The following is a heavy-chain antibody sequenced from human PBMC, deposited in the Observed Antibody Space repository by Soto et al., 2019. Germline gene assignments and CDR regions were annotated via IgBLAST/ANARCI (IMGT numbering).Heavy chain of an antibody. CDR3: ARGSSSSEERYYYYYGMDV. CDR1: GYTFTSYY. CDR2: INPSGGST. V-gene: IGHV1-46*01. J-gene: IGHJ6*02. Sequence: QVQLVQSGAEVKKPGASVKVSCKASGYTFTSYYMHWVRQAPGQGLEWLGIINPSGGSTSYAQKFQGRVTMNRDTSTSTVYMELSSVRSEDTAVYYCARGSSSSEERYYYYYGMDVWGQGPTVTVSS. D-gene: IGHD6-6*01.